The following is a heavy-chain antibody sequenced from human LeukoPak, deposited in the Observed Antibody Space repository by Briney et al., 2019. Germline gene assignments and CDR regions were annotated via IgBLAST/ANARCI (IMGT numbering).Heavy chain of an antibody. Sequence: GGSLRLSCAASGFTFSSYAMSWVRQAPGKGLEWVSAISGSGGSTYYADSVKGRFTISRDNSKNTLYLQTNSLRAEDTAVYYCAISGVRCSGGSCYSPPTYYFDYWGQGTLVTVSS. CDR3: AISGVRCSGGSCYSPPTYYFDY. V-gene: IGHV3-23*01. CDR2: ISGSGGST. CDR1: GFTFSSYA. J-gene: IGHJ4*02. D-gene: IGHD2-15*01.